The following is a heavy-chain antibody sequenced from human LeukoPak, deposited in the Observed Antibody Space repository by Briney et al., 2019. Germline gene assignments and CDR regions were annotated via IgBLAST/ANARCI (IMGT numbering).Heavy chain of an antibody. D-gene: IGHD3-3*01. CDR1: GLTFSSYW. Sequence: GGSLRLSCAASGLTFSSYWMSWVRQAPGKGLEWVANIKQDGSEKYYVDSVKGRLTISRDNAKNSLYLQMNSLRAEDTAVYYCARDRGYDFWSGYLHENWFDPWGQGTLVTVSS. V-gene: IGHV3-7*01. J-gene: IGHJ5*02. CDR2: IKQDGSEK. CDR3: ARDRGYDFWSGYLHENWFDP.